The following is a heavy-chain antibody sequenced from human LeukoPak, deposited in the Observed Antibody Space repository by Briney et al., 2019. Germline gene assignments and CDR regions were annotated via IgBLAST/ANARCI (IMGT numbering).Heavy chain of an antibody. CDR3: TREDMTDALDI. Sequence: GGSRGLSLAASGFSFVTYEMNGFRQAPGRGLEWISYITDSGGAVHYADSVKGRFTISRDNAKSSLFLHTHSLRAEDTAVYYCTREDMTDALDIWGQGTLLTVSS. J-gene: IGHJ3*02. CDR1: GFSFVTYE. V-gene: IGHV3-48*03. CDR2: ITDSGGAV. D-gene: IGHD2-15*01.